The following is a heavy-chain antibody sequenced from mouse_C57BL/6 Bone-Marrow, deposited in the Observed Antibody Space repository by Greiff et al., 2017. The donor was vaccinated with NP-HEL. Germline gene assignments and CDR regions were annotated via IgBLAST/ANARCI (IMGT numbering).Heavy chain of an antibody. CDR3: ALYYYGSSYDWYFDV. D-gene: IGHD1-1*01. CDR2: IDPNSGGT. J-gene: IGHJ1*03. V-gene: IGHV1-72*01. CDR1: GYTFTSYW. Sequence: VQLQQPGAELVKPGASVKLSCKASGYTFTSYWMHWVKQRPGRGLEWIGRIDPNSGGTKYNEKFKSKATLTVDKPSSTAYMQLSSLTSEDSAVYYCALYYYGSSYDWYFDVWGTGTTVTVSS.